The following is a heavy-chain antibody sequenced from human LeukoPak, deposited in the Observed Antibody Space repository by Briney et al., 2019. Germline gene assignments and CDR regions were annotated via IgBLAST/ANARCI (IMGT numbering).Heavy chain of an antibody. CDR3: AKRGYSSGWYGLDY. CDR2: ISGSGGST. V-gene: IGHV3-23*01. CDR1: GFTFSSYA. Sequence: PGGSLRLSCAASGFTFSSYAMIWVRQAPGKGLEWVSAISGSGGSTYYADSVKGRFTISRDNSKNTLYLQMNSLRAEDTAVYYCAKRGYSSGWYGLDYWGQGTLVTVSS. J-gene: IGHJ4*02. D-gene: IGHD6-19*01.